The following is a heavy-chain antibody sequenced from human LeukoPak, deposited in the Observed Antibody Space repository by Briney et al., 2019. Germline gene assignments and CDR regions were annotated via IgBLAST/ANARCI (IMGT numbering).Heavy chain of an antibody. CDR2: IYYSGST. Sequence: SETLSLTCTVSGGSISSSSYYWGWIRQPPGKGLEWIGSIYYSGSTYYNPSLKSRVTISVDTSKNQFSLKLSSVTAADTAVYYWARSPWDYGDYFCWFDPWGQGTLVTVPS. V-gene: IGHV4-39*07. CDR1: GGSISSSSYY. D-gene: IGHD4-17*01. CDR3: ARSPWDYGDYFCWFDP. J-gene: IGHJ5*02.